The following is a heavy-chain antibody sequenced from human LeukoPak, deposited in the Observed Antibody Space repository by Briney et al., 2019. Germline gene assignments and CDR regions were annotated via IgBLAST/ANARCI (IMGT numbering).Heavy chain of an antibody. D-gene: IGHD2-2*01. J-gene: IGHJ5*02. V-gene: IGHV1-46*03. CDR3: ARDLSRYCSSTSCYSGWFDP. Sequence: ASVKVSCKASGYTFTSYYMHWVRQAPGQGLEWMGLINPSGGSTSYAQKFQGRVTMTRDTSTSTVYMELSGLRSEDTAVYYCARDLSRYCSSTSCYSGWFDPWGQGTLVTASS. CDR2: INPSGGST. CDR1: GYTFTSYY.